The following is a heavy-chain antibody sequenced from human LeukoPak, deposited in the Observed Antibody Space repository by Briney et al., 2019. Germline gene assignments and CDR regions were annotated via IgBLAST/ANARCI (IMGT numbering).Heavy chain of an antibody. V-gene: IGHV1-46*01. J-gene: IGHJ4*02. CDR3: ARAGESRDIVVVPAAPFDY. D-gene: IGHD2-2*01. Sequence: ASLKLSCKASVYTFTSYYMHWGRQAPRQGLEWMGIINPSGGSTSYAQKSQGRVTMTRDTSTSTVYMELSSLRSEDTAVYYCARAGESRDIVVVPAAPFDYWGQGTLVTVSS. CDR1: VYTFTSYY. CDR2: INPSGGST.